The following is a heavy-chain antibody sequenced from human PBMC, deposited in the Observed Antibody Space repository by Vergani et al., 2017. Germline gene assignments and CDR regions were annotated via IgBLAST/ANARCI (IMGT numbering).Heavy chain of an antibody. CDR1: GGTFSSYT. Sequence: QVQLVQSGAEVKKPGSSVKVSCKASGGTFSSYTISWVRQAPGQGLEWMGRIIPILGIANYAQKFQGRVTITADKSTSTAYMELSSLRSEDTAVYYCARDGGGRGSSHPGADVWGQGTTVTVSS. CDR3: ARDGGGRGSSHPGADV. V-gene: IGHV1-69*08. D-gene: IGHD6-13*01. CDR2: IIPILGIA. J-gene: IGHJ6*02.